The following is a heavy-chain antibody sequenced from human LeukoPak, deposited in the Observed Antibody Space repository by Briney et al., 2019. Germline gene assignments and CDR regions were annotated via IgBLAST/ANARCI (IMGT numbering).Heavy chain of an antibody. D-gene: IGHD3-22*01. Sequence: GGSLRLSCAASGFTFDDYAMHWVRQAPGKGLEWVSLISGDGGSTYYADSVKGRFTISRDNSKNSLYLQMNSLRTEDTALYYCAKGHDYYDSSGYYYGVDYWGQGTLVTVSS. CDR2: ISGDGGST. V-gene: IGHV3-43*02. J-gene: IGHJ4*02. CDR1: GFTFDDYA. CDR3: AKGHDYYDSSGYYYGVDY.